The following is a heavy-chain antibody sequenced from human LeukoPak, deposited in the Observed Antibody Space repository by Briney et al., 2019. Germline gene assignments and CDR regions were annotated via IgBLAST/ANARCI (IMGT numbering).Heavy chain of an antibody. CDR2: FDPEDGET. Sequence: ASVKVSCKVSGYTLTELSMHWVRQAPGKGLEWMGGFDPEDGETIYAQKFQGRVTMTEDTSTDTAYMELSSLRSEDTAVYYCARDLLSGYDKRYFDYWGQGTLVTVSS. D-gene: IGHD5-12*01. CDR1: GYTLTELS. J-gene: IGHJ4*02. CDR3: ARDLLSGYDKRYFDY. V-gene: IGHV1-24*01.